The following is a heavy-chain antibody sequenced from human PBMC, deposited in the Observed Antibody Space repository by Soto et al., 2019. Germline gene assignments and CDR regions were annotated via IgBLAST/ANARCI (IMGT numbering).Heavy chain of an antibody. CDR1: GGSISSYY. CDR3: ASFNRYGDSYDAFDI. J-gene: IGHJ3*02. D-gene: IGHD4-17*01. Sequence: PSETLSLTCTVSGGSISSYYWSWIRQPPGKGLEWIGYIYYSGSTNYNPSLKSRVTISVDTSKNQFSLKLSSVTAADTAVYYCASFNRYGDSYDAFDIWGQGTMVTVSS. V-gene: IGHV4-59*01. CDR2: IYYSGST.